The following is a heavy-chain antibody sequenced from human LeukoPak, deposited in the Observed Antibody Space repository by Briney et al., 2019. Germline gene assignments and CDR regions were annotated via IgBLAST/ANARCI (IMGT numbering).Heavy chain of an antibody. Sequence: GGSLRLSCTASGFTFGDYAMSWVRQAPGKGLEWVGFIRSKAYGGTTEYAASVKGRFTISRDDSKSIAYLQMNSLKTEDTAVYYCTRAARGGPKAYYFDYWGQGTLVTVSS. CDR2: IRSKAYGGTT. J-gene: IGHJ4*02. CDR1: GFTFGDYA. V-gene: IGHV3-49*04. CDR3: TRAARGGPKAYYFDY.